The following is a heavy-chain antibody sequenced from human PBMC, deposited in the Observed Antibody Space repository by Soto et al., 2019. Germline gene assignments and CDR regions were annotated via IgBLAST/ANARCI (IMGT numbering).Heavy chain of an antibody. CDR1: GFTFTRYS. Sequence: GGSLRLSCAASGFTFTRYSMNWVRQAPGKGLEWVSSISSTTNYIYYGDSMRGRFTISRDNAKNSLYLEMNSLRAEDTAVYYCARESEDLTSNFDYWGQGTLVTVSS. V-gene: IGHV3-21*06. J-gene: IGHJ4*02. CDR3: ARESEDLTSNFDY. CDR2: ISSTTNYI.